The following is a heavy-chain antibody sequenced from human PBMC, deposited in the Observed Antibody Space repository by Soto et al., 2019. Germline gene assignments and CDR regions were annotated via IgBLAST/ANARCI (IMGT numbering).Heavy chain of an antibody. V-gene: IGHV4-59*01. D-gene: IGHD5-18*01. CDR3: ARASGYSYGYLFDY. CDR2: IYYSGST. J-gene: IGHJ4*02. Sequence: PSETLSLTCTVSGGSISSYYWSWIRQPPGKGLEWIGYIYYSGSTNYNPSLKSRVTISVDTSKNQFSLKLSSVTAADTAVYYCARASGYSYGYLFDYWGQGTLVTVSS. CDR1: GGSISSYY.